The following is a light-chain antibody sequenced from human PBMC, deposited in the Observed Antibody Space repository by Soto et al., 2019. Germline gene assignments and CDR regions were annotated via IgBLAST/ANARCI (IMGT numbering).Light chain of an antibody. CDR2: KAS. V-gene: IGKV1-5*03. J-gene: IGKJ1*01. CDR1: QSISVW. Sequence: DIQITQPPSSLSACVQEIVTITCRASQSISVWLAWYQQKAGKAPNLLIYKASRLESGVPSRFSGSGSETEFTLTISGLQPGDSATYYCQQYNSYSPTFGQGTKVDIK. CDR3: QQYNSYSPT.